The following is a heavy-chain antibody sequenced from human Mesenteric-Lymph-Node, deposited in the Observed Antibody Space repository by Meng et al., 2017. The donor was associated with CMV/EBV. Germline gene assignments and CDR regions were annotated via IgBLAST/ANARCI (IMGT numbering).Heavy chain of an antibody. V-gene: IGHV4-34*01. CDR2: INHSGST. J-gene: IGHJ4*02. CDR1: GGSFSGYY. Sequence: SETLSLTCAVYGGSFSGYYWGWIRQPPGKGLEWLGEINHSGSTNYNPSLKSRVTISVDTSKNQFSLKLSSVTAADTAVYYCARGGVGYYYGSGSESRLGYWGQGTLVTVSS. CDR3: ARGGVGYYYGSGSESRLGY. D-gene: IGHD3-10*01.